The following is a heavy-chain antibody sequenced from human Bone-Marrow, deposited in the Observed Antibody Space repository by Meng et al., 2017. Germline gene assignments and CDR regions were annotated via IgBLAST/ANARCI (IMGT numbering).Heavy chain of an antibody. Sequence: SETLSLTCTVSGTSVTEPHYWCWIRQPPGRGPEWIGTISHSGATYFDPFLKSRVTMSLDTSMNQVSLNLDSVTAADTAVYYCAEDSRASWFFIWGHGTMVTVSS. CDR1: GTSVTEPHY. J-gene: IGHJ3*02. CDR3: AEDSRASWFFI. D-gene: IGHD3-10*01. CDR2: ISHSGAT. V-gene: IGHV4-38-2*02.